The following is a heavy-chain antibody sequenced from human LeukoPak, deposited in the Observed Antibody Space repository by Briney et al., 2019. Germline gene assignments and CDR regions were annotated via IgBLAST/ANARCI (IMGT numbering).Heavy chain of an antibody. V-gene: IGHV4-34*01. Sequence: SETLSLTCAVYGGSFSGYYWSWIRQPPGKGLEWIGEINHSGSTNCNPSLKSRVTISVDTSKNQFSLKLSSVTAADTAVYYCARGRGGGGVVILDYWGQGTLVTVSS. CDR3: ARGRGGGGVVILDY. CDR1: GGSFSGYY. J-gene: IGHJ4*02. CDR2: INHSGST. D-gene: IGHD3-3*01.